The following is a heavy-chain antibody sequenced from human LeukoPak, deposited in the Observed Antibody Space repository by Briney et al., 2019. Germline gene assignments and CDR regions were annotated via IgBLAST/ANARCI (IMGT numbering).Heavy chain of an antibody. CDR2: ISGSGGST. V-gene: IGHV3-23*01. J-gene: IGHJ4*02. D-gene: IGHD3-10*02. CDR3: AKVPFLTTLWSFDY. CDR1: GFTFSSYG. Sequence: GRSLRLSCAASGFTFSSYGMHWVRQAPGKGLEWVSAISGSGGSTYYADSVKGRFTISRDNSKNTLYLQMNSLRAEDTAVYYCAKVPFLTTLWSFDYWGQGTLVTVSS.